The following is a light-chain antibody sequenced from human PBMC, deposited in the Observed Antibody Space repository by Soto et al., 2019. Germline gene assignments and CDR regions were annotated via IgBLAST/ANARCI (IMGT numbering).Light chain of an antibody. CDR3: QSYDSSLSSHVV. Sequence: QSVLTQPPSVSGAPGQRVTISCTGSSSNIGAGYDVHWYQQLPGTAPKLLIYGSSNRPSGVPERFSGSQSGTAASLAITGLQADDEADYYCQSYDSSLSSHVVFGGGTKLTVL. CDR1: SSNIGAGYD. V-gene: IGLV1-40*01. CDR2: GSS. J-gene: IGLJ2*01.